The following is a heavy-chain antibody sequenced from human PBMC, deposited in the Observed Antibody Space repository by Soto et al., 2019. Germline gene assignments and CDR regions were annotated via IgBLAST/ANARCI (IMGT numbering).Heavy chain of an antibody. CDR1: GFTFSSYG. CDR3: ASPLGHGDYADP. D-gene: IGHD4-17*01. Sequence: GGSLRLSCAASGFTFSSYGMHWVRQAPGKGLEWVAVIWYDGSNKYYADSVKGRFTISRDNSKNTLYLQMNSLRAEDTAVYYCASPLGHGDYADPWGQGILVTVSS. J-gene: IGHJ5*02. CDR2: IWYDGSNK. V-gene: IGHV3-33*01.